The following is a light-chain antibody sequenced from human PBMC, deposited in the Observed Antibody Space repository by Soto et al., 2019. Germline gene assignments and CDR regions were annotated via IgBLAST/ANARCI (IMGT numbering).Light chain of an antibody. J-gene: IGKJ4*01. V-gene: IGKV3-15*01. Sequence: IVMTQSPATLSVSPGERATLSCRASQSVSSNLDWSQQKPGQAPRILIYGASTRTTGIAATFSGSGSGTEFTLIISSLQSEDCAVYYCQQDKNWPPLTFGGGTKVEIK. CDR1: QSVSSN. CDR3: QQDKNWPPLT. CDR2: GAS.